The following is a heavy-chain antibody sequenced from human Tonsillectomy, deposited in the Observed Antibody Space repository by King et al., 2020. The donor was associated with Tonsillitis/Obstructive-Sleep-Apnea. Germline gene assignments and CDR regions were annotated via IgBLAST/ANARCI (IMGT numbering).Heavy chain of an antibody. CDR1: GYTFTNYA. Sequence: VQLVESGSELKKPGASVKVSCKASGYTFTNYAMNWVRQAPGQGLEWMGWINTNTGNPTYAQGFTGRFVFSLDTSVSTAYLQISSLKAEDTAVFYCARVPLADPADRRWFDPWGQGTLVTVSS. D-gene: IGHD2-2*01. J-gene: IGHJ5*02. V-gene: IGHV7-4-1*02. CDR3: ARVPLADPADRRWFDP. CDR2: INTNTGNP.